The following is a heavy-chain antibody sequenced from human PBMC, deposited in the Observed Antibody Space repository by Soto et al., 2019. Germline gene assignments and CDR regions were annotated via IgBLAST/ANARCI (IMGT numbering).Heavy chain of an antibody. CDR3: ARGGYSYGYFWFDP. CDR2: IYYSGST. V-gene: IGHV4-59*01. D-gene: IGHD5-18*01. J-gene: IGHJ5*02. Sequence: TSETLSLTCTVSGGSISSYYWSWIRQPPGKGLEWIGYIYYSGSTNYNPSLKSRVTISVDTSKNQFSLKLSSVTAADTAVYYCARGGYSYGYFWFDPWGQGTLVTVSS. CDR1: GGSISSYY.